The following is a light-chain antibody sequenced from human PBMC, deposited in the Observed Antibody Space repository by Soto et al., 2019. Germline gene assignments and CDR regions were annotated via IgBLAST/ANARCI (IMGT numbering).Light chain of an antibody. CDR3: PSYDSSLSGWV. Sequence: QSVLTQPPSVSGAPGQRVTISCTGSSSNIGAGYDVHWYQQLPGTAPKLLIYGNSNRPSGVPDRFSGYKSDTSASLAITGLQAEDEADYYCPSYDSSLSGWVFGGGTKLTVL. CDR2: GNS. CDR1: SSNIGAGYD. J-gene: IGLJ3*02. V-gene: IGLV1-40*01.